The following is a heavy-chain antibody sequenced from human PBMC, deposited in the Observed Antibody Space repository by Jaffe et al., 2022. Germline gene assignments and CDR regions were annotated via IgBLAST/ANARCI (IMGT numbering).Heavy chain of an antibody. CDR3: ARCGTSGWGYYQHMDV. CDR2: IFYSGVT. Sequence: QVQLQESGPGLVTPSETLSLTCSVSGGSIINYYWSWIRQPPGKGLEWVGYIFYSGVTNYNPSLKSRVTISVDASKNQFSLKLSSVTAADTAVYYCARCGTSGWGYYQHMDVWGKGTTVTVSS. D-gene: IGHD6-19*01. V-gene: IGHV4-59*01. J-gene: IGHJ6*03. CDR1: GGSIINYY.